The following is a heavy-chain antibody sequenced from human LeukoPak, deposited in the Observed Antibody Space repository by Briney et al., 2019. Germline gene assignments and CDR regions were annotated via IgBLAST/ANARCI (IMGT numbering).Heavy chain of an antibody. Sequence: PGGSLGLSCATSGFTFSNYAMSWVRQAPGKGLEWVSTISGSGGQTYHADSVKGRFTISRDNAKNTLYLQMNSLRAEDTAVYYCARAGILTDWGQGTLVTVSS. CDR3: ARAGILTD. J-gene: IGHJ4*02. CDR1: GFTFSNYA. CDR2: ISGSGGQT. V-gene: IGHV3-23*01. D-gene: IGHD3-9*01.